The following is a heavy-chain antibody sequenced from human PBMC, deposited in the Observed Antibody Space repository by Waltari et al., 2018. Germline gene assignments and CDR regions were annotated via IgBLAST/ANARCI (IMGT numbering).Heavy chain of an antibody. CDR2: IGGGGGST. CDR3: ASSLYGDYTQIWGRVFDY. V-gene: IGHV3-23*01. J-gene: IGHJ4*02. D-gene: IGHD4-17*01. Sequence: VQLLESGGGLVQSGGSLRLSCAASGFTFRSYAMNWVRQAPGEGVEWVSVIGGGGGSTDYADSVKGRFTISRDNSKNTLYLQMNNLRVEDTAVYYCASSLYGDYTQIWGRVFDYWGQGTLVTVSS. CDR1: GFTFRSYA.